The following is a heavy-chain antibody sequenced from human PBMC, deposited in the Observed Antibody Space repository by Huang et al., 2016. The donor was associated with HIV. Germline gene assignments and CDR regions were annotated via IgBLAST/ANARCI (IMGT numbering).Heavy chain of an antibody. Sequence: EVQLLENGGGLVQPGGSLRLSCLGSGIAVSSRGMSWVRQAPGKVLEWVSSISARGATPYYADHVKGRFTISRDNAKTTLYLQMTGLTVEDTAVYYCAGDQYDSLLWFDPWGQGTLVTVSS. V-gene: IGHV3-23*01. D-gene: IGHD3-3*01. CDR3: AGDQYDSLLWFDP. CDR2: ISARGATP. CDR1: GIAVSSRG. J-gene: IGHJ5*02.